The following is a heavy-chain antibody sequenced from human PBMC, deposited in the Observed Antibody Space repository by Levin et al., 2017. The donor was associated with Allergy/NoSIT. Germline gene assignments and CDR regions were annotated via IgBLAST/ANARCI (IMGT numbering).Heavy chain of an antibody. D-gene: IGHD5-18*01. CDR1: GFSFSKAW. CDR2: IKSNTDGGTI. V-gene: IGHV3-15*01. Sequence: GGSLRLSCAASGFSFSKAWMSWVRQAPGKGLEWVGRIKSNTDGGTIDYAAPVKGRFTISRDDSYSTLYLQMNSLKSEDTAVYYCITDGWIQSWFFHYWGQGTLVTVSS. CDR3: ITDGWIQSWFFHY. J-gene: IGHJ4*02.